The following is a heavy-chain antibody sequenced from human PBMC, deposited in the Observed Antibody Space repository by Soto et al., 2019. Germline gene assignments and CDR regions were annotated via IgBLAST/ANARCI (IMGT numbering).Heavy chain of an antibody. CDR2: FDPGSGST. Sequence: QVQLVQSGAEVKKPGASVKVSCKVSGYSLTELSMHWVRQAPGKGLEWLGGFDPGSGSTVYAQRFEDRGRMTEDASAGTAFMDLGSLRSDDTAIYYCATRPRPYAPGIYNLTPSLHYWGQGSLLTVSS. V-gene: IGHV1-24*01. D-gene: IGHD3-10*01. CDR3: ATRPRPYAPGIYNLTPSLHY. J-gene: IGHJ4*02. CDR1: GYSLTELS.